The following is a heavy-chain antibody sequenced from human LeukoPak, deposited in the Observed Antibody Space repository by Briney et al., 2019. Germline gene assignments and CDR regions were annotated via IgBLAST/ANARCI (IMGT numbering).Heavy chain of an antibody. V-gene: IGHV4-34*01. CDR3: ARGRILYYYDSSGPKPYGMDV. D-gene: IGHD3-22*01. Sequence: SETLSLTCAVYGGSFSGYYWSWIRQPPGKGLEWIGEINHSGSTNYNPSLKSRVTISVDTSKNQFSLKLSSVTAADTAVYYCARGRILYYYDSSGPKPYGMDVWGQGTTVTVSS. CDR1: GGSFSGYY. CDR2: INHSGST. J-gene: IGHJ6*02.